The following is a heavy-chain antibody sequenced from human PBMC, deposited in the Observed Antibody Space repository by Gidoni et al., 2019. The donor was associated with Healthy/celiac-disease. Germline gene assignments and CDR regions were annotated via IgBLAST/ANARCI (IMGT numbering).Heavy chain of an antibody. Sequence: QVQLQQWGAGLLKPSETLSLTCAVYGGSFSGYYWSWIRQPPGKGLEWIGEINHSGSTNYNPSHKSRVTISVDTSKNQFSLKLSSVTAADTAVYYCARGLLVNDYSNYYFDYWGQGTLVTVSS. J-gene: IGHJ4*02. CDR2: INHSGST. V-gene: IGHV4-34*01. D-gene: IGHD4-4*01. CDR1: GGSFSGYY. CDR3: ARGLLVNDYSNYYFDY.